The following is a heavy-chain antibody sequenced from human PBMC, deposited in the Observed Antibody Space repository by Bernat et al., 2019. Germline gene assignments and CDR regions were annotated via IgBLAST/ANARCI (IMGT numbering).Heavy chain of an antibody. Sequence: EVQFLESGGGLLQPGGSLGPPFEASGFTFGSIAMSWVRQAPGRGLGGVSAISGSGGSTYYADSVKGRFTISRDNSKNTLYLQMNSLRAEDTAVYYCAPRSYGYWGQGTLVTVSS. CDR3: APRSYGY. V-gene: IGHV3-23*01. D-gene: IGHD4-17*01. CDR1: GFTFGSIA. CDR2: ISGSGGST. J-gene: IGHJ4*02.